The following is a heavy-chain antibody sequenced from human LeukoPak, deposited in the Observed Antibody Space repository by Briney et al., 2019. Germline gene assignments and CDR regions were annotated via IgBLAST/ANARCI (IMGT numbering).Heavy chain of an antibody. Sequence: SETLSLSCSVFGGSVGSSFWNWIRLSPGKGLEWIGYISYNGRTNYSPSLKSRAIISIATSKNQVSLNLTSVAAADTALYYCARDRSGTYYNFDVWGQGTIVSVST. D-gene: IGHD1-26*01. CDR2: ISYNGRT. J-gene: IGHJ3*01. CDR3: ARDRSGTYYNFDV. V-gene: IGHV4-59*02. CDR1: GGSVGSSF.